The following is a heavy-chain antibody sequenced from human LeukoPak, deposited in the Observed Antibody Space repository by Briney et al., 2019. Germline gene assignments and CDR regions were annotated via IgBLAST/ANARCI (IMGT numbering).Heavy chain of an antibody. Sequence: SLRLFCAVSGFTFSDYSMHWVRQAPGKGLEWVAVISDNGNDKWYIDSVKGRFTISRDNSKNTVYLQMNSLRPEDTALYYCAGGLLGCRSGSCYPTDYWGQGTLVTVSS. CDR3: AGGLLGCRSGSCYPTDY. CDR1: GFTFSDYS. CDR2: ISDNGNDK. J-gene: IGHJ4*02. V-gene: IGHV3-30*03. D-gene: IGHD2-15*01.